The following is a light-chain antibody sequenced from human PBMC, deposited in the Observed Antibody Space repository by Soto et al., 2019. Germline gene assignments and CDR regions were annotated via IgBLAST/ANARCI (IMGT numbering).Light chain of an antibody. CDR1: SSNIGDNF. CDR3: GTWDNSLSALYV. J-gene: IGLJ1*01. Sequence: QSVLTQPPSVSAAPGQTVTISCSGSSSNIGDNFVSWYQQLPGTAPKLLIYDNNKRPSGIPDRFSGSKSGTSATLGITGLQTGDEADYYCGTWDNSLSALYVFGTGTKVTVL. V-gene: IGLV1-51*01. CDR2: DNN.